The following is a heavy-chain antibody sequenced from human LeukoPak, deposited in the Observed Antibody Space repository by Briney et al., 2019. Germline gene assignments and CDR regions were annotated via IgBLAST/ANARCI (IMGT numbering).Heavy chain of an antibody. D-gene: IGHD3-22*01. CDR3: ARDYYDSSGYYYGFDY. V-gene: IGHV4-34*01. Sequence: PSKTLSLTCAVYGGSFSGYYWSWIRQPPGKGLEWIGEINHSGSTNYNPSLKSRVTISVDTSKNQFSLKLSSVTAADTAVYYCARDYYDSSGYYYGFDYWGQGTLVTVSS. CDR1: GGSFSGYY. CDR2: INHSGST. J-gene: IGHJ4*02.